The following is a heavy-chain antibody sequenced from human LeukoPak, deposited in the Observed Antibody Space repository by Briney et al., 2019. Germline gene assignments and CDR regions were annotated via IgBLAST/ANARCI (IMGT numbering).Heavy chain of an antibody. V-gene: IGHV3-23*01. J-gene: IGHJ4*02. D-gene: IGHD2-2*01. CDR3: ARQIVAVPAAPGGFDY. CDR2: ISGSGGST. CDR1: GCTFSSYP. Sequence: GGALRLSCAASGCTFSSYPISWVRQAPGKGVDGVSAISGSGGSTYYADSVKGRFTISRDNSKNTLYLQMHSLRAEDTAVYYCARQIVAVPAAPGGFDYWGQGTLVTVSS.